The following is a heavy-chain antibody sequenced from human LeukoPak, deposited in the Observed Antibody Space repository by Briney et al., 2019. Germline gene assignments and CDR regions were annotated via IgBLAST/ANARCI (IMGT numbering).Heavy chain of an antibody. CDR1: GFTFSSYS. CDR3: ARDLDYGDYFGFQH. CDR2: ISSSSSYI. D-gene: IGHD4-17*01. J-gene: IGHJ1*01. V-gene: IGHV3-21*01. Sequence: GGSLRLSCAASGFTFSSYSMNWVRQAPGKGLEWVSSISSSSSYIYYADSVKGRFTISRDNAKNSLYLQMNSLRAEDTAVYYCARDLDYGDYFGFQHWGQGTLVTVSS.